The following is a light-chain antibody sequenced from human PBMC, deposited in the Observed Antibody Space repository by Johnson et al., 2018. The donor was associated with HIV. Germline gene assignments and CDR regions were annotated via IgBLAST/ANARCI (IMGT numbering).Light chain of an antibody. CDR2: ENE. J-gene: IGLJ1*01. Sequence: QYVLTQPPSVSAAPGQRVTISCSGSSSNIGKNSVSWYQQLPGTAPKLLISENEKRPSGIPDRFSGSKSGTSATLGITGLQTGDEAEDYCGTWDGSLSLYVFGTGTKFTVL. V-gene: IGLV1-51*02. CDR1: SSNIGKNS. CDR3: GTWDGSLSLYV.